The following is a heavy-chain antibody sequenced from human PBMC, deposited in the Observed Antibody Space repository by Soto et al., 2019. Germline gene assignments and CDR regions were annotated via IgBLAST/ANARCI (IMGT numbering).Heavy chain of an antibody. CDR1: GYSFTSYY. V-gene: IGHV5-51*01. CDR3: ARPQGPRSYYFGLDV. Sequence: GESLKISCRASGYSFTSYYIAWARQMPGKGLEWIGIIYPGDSQTKYNPSFQGQVTISVDKSINTSYLEWSSLRASDTAMYFCARPQGPRSYYFGLDVWGQGTSVTVSS. J-gene: IGHJ6*02. CDR2: IYPGDSQT.